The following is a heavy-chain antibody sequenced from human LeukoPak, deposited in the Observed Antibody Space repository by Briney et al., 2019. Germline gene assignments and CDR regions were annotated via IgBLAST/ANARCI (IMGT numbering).Heavy chain of an antibody. V-gene: IGHV3-30*18. CDR2: VSSSGNKK. D-gene: IGHD5-24*01. Sequence: PGGSLRLSCAASGFTFRSYDMHWVRQAPGKGLEWVALVSSSGNKKYYGDSVKGRFIISRDNSKDTLYLQMNNLSAEDTALYYCAKDRGYNSYYFDYWGQGSLVTVSS. J-gene: IGHJ4*02. CDR3: AKDRGYNSYYFDY. CDR1: GFTFRSYD.